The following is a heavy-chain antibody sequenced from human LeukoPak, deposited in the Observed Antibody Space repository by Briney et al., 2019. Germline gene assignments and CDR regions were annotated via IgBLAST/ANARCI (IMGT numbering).Heavy chain of an antibody. D-gene: IGHD1-14*01. CDR1: GGSISSGGYS. V-gene: IGHV4-30-2*01. CDR2: IYHSGST. Sequence: SETLSLTCAVSGGSISSGGYSWSWIRQPPGKGLEWIGYIYHSGSTYYNPSLKSRVTISVDRSKNQFSLKLSSVTAADTAVYYCARSSRNQGAFDIWGQGTMVTVSS. CDR3: ARSSRNQGAFDI. J-gene: IGHJ3*02.